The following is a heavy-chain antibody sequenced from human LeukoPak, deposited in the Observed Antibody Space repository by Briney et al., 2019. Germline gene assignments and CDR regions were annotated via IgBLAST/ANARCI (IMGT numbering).Heavy chain of an antibody. CDR2: ISYDGSNK. CDR1: GFTFSSYA. D-gene: IGHD4-17*01. V-gene: IGHV3-30-3*01. CDR3: ARDMTTVTRTYFDL. Sequence: GGSLRLSCAASGFTFSSYAMSWVRQAPGKGLEWVAVISYDGSNKYYADSVKGRFTISRDNSKNTLYLQMNSLRAEDTAVYYCARDMTTVTRTYFDLWGRGTLVTVSS. J-gene: IGHJ2*01.